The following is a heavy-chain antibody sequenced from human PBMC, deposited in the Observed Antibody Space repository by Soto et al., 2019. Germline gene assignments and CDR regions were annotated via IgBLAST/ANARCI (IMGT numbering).Heavy chain of an antibody. V-gene: IGHV6-1*01. CDR3: ARDRPGDEYFDY. D-gene: IGHD7-27*01. J-gene: IGHJ4*02. CDR1: GDSVSSNSAA. Sequence: KQSQTLSLTCAISGDSVSSNSAARNWSRQSPSGGLEWLGRTYYRSKWYNDYAVSVKSRITINPDTYKNQFYLQLNSVTTADTAADYCARDRPGDEYFDYWGQGTLVTVSS. CDR2: TYYRSKWYN.